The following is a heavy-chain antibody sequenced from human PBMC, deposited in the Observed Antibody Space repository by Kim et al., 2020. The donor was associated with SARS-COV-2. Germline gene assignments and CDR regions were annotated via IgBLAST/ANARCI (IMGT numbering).Heavy chain of an antibody. D-gene: IGHD5-12*01. Sequence: GGSLRLSCAASGFSFSDYAMSWVRQAPGKGLEWVSTASGSGAITYYSDSVKGRFTISRDNSNNTVFLQMSSLRAEDTATYYCAKEMVIIVAGSRTSWFAPGGQGTRVTVS. CDR2: ASGSGAIT. J-gene: IGHJ5*02. V-gene: IGHV3-23*01. CDR1: GFSFSDYA. CDR3: AKEMVIIVAGSRTSWFAP.